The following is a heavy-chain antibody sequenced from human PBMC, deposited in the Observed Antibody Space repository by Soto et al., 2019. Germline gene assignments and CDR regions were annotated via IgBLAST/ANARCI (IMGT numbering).Heavy chain of an antibody. CDR1: GDSISSYY. D-gene: IGHD3-10*01. J-gene: IGHJ4*02. CDR2: IYYSGST. Sequence: ASETLSLTCTVSGDSISSYYWSWIRQPPGKGLEWIGYIYYSGSTNYNPSLKSRVTIFIDTPKNQFSLKLSSVTAADTAVYYCARLAGGSRSYICQRLNDFDYWGQGTLVTVSS. CDR3: ARLAGGSRSYICQRLNDFDY. V-gene: IGHV4-59*01.